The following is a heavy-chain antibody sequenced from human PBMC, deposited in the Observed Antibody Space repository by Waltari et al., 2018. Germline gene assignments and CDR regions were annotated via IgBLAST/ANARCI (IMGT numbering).Heavy chain of an antibody. V-gene: IGHV3-30*02. CDR3: AKDSGNWGYAFDI. Sequence: QVHLVESGGGVVQPGGSLRLSCTASGLTFGGNGMNLVRQAPGKGLEWVAFIQFDASGENYADSVKGRFTISRDNSKNTLHLQMNSLRGDDTAVYYCAKDSGNWGYAFDIWGQGTKVTVSS. CDR2: IQFDASGE. CDR1: GLTFGGNG. D-gene: IGHD7-27*01. J-gene: IGHJ3*02.